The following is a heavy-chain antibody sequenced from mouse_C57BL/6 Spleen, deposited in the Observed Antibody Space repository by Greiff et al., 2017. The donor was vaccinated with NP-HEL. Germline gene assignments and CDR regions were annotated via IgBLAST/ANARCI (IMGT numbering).Heavy chain of an antibody. J-gene: IGHJ2*01. D-gene: IGHD2-5*01. CDR1: GYTFTSYW. CDR3: ARSDYSNYHDY. CDR2: IDPSDSYT. Sequence: QVQLQQPGAELVMPGASVKLSCKASGYTFTSYWMHWVKQRPGQGLEWIGEIDPSDSYTNYNQKFKGKSTLTVDKSSSTANMQLSSLTSEDSAVYYCARSDYSNYHDYWGQGTTLTVSS. V-gene: IGHV1-69*01.